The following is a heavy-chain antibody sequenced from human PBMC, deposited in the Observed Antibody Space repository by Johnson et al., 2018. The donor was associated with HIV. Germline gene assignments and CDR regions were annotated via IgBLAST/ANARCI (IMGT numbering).Heavy chain of an antibody. Sequence: QVQLVESGGGLVKPGGSLRLSCAASGFNFKDYYLNWVRQAPGKGLEWVSHISSSGSTKKYADSVRGRLTVSRDNAKKSLYLEMNNLRVDDTAVYYCARESTPWGGEYVNYGLDIWGQGTMVAVSS. J-gene: IGHJ3*02. V-gene: IGHV3-11*04. CDR2: ISSSGSTK. CDR3: ARESTPWGGEYVNYGLDI. D-gene: IGHD3-10*01. CDR1: GFNFKDYY.